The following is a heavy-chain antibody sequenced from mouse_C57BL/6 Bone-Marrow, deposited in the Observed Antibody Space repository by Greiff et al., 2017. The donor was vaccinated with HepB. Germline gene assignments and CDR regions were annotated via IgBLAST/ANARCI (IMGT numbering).Heavy chain of an antibody. CDR1: GFTFSSYA. CDR3: ARNYSNYGGYFDV. J-gene: IGHJ1*03. CDR2: ISDGGSYT. V-gene: IGHV5-4*03. Sequence: EVMLVESGGGLVKPGGSLKLSCAASGFTFSSYAMSWVRQTPEKRLEWVATISDGGSYTYYPDNVKGRFTISRDNAKNNLYLQMSHLKSEDTAMYYCARNYSNYGGYFDVWGTGTTVTVSS. D-gene: IGHD2-5*01.